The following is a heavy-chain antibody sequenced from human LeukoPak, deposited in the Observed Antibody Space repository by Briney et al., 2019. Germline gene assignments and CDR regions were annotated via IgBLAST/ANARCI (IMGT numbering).Heavy chain of an antibody. CDR3: AVSFRYLDL. CDR2: MSNIGSHI. CDR1: GFTFSSYS. V-gene: IGHV3-21*01. Sequence: GGSLRLSCAAPGFTFSSYSMTWVRQAPGKGLEWVSSMSNIGSHIYYADSVKGRFTISRDNAKNSLFLQMNSLRVEDTAIYYCAVSFRYLDLWGRGTLVTVSS. J-gene: IGHJ2*01.